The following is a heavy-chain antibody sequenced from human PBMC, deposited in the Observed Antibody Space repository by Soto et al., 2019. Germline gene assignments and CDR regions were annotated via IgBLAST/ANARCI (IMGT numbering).Heavy chain of an antibody. CDR1: GGSISSYY. CDR2: IYYSGST. CDR3: ARDSSGPTTGDYYYGMDV. V-gene: IGHV4-59*01. Sequence: SETLSLTCTVSGGSISSYYWSWIRQPPGKGLEWIGYIYYSGSTNYNPSLKSRVTISVDTSKNQFSLKLSSVTAADTAVYYCARDSSGPTTGDYYYGMDVWGQGTTVTVSS. D-gene: IGHD6-19*01. J-gene: IGHJ6*02.